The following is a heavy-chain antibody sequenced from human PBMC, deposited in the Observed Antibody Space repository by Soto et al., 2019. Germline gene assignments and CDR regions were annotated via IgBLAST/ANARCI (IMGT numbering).Heavy chain of an antibody. CDR3: ARSSVRGWSY. Sequence: KTSETLSLTCAVYGGSFSGYYWTWIRQPPGKGLEWIGEITHSGSTNYNPSLKSRVTISVDTSKNQFSLNLNSVTAADTAVYYCARSSVRGWSYWGQGTLVTV. J-gene: IGHJ4*02. CDR1: GGSFSGYY. CDR2: ITHSGST. V-gene: IGHV4-34*01. D-gene: IGHD3-10*02.